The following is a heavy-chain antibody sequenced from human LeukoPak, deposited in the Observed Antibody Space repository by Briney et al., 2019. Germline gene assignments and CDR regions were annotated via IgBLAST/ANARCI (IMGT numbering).Heavy chain of an antibody. CDR2: ISSSGSTI. V-gene: IGHV3-48*04. D-gene: IGHD2-15*01. Sequence: PGGSLRLSCAASRFTFSSYSMNWVRQAPGKGLEWVSSISSSGSTIYYADSVKGRFTISRDNAKNSLYLQMNSLRAEDTAVYYCARDPCGGSCYSDYFDYWGQGTLVTVSS. CDR3: ARDPCGGSCYSDYFDY. J-gene: IGHJ4*02. CDR1: RFTFSSYS.